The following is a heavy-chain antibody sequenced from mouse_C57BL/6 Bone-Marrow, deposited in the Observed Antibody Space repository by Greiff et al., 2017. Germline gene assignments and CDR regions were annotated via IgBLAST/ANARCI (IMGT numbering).Heavy chain of an antibody. J-gene: IGHJ1*03. V-gene: IGHV5-9-1*02. D-gene: IGHD1-1*01. CDR1: GFTFSSYA. CDR3: TRDGRITTVVATGYFEV. CDR2: ISSGGDYI. Sequence: EVHLVESGEGLVKPGGSLKLSCAASGFTFSSYAMSWVRQTPEKRLEWVAYISSGGDYIYYADTVKGRFTISRDNARNTLYLQMSSLKSEDTAMYYCTRDGRITTVVATGYFEVWGTGTTVTVSS.